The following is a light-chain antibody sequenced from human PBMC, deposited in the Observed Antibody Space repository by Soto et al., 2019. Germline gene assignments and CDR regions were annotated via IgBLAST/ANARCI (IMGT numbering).Light chain of an antibody. CDR2: LNSDGSH. CDR3: QTWGTGIRV. CDR1: SGHSSYA. Sequence: QSVLTQSPSASASLGASVKLTCTLSSGHSSYAIAWHQQQPEKGTRYLMKLNSDGSHSTGDGIPDRFSGSSSGAERYLTISSHQSEDEADYYCQTWGTGIRVFGGGTKVTVL. V-gene: IGLV4-69*01. J-gene: IGLJ2*01.